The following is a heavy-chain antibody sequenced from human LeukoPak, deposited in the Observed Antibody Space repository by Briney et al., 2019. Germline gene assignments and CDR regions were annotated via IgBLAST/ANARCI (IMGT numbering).Heavy chain of an antibody. V-gene: IGHV3-30*03. J-gene: IGHJ4*02. Sequence: GGSLRLSCAASGFTFSSYWMSWVRQAPGKGLEWVAVISYDGSNKYYADSVKGRFTISRDNSKNTLYLQMNSLRAEDTAVYYCARDRRGTFDYWGQGTLVTVSS. CDR2: ISYDGSNK. CDR3: ARDRRGTFDY. D-gene: IGHD3-16*01. CDR1: GFTFSSYW.